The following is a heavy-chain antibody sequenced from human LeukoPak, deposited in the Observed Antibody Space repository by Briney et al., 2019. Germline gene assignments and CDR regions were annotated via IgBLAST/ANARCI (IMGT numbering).Heavy chain of an antibody. CDR3: XXGIEYSSSYYYYYYMDV. V-gene: IGHV3-73*01. CDR2: IRNKANSFAT. J-gene: IGHJ6*03. Sequence: GGSLRLSCAASGFTFSGSAMHWVRQASGKGLEWVGRIRNKANSFATAYAASVKGRFIISRDDSKNTAYLQMNSLKTADTAAYXXXXGIEYSSSYYYYYYMDVWGKGTTVTVSS. D-gene: IGHD6-6*01. CDR1: GFTFSGSA.